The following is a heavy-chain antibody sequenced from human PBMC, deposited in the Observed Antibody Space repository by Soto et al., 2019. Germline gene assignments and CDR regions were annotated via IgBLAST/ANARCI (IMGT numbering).Heavy chain of an antibody. D-gene: IGHD4-17*01. CDR1: GFIFSDYG. J-gene: IGHJ4*02. CDR3: ARDSRSTVYGGPQF. V-gene: IGHV3-33*08. CDR2: IWYDGGEK. Sequence: QVQLVESGGGVVQPGRSLRLSCVASGFIFSDYGMHWVRQAPGKGLEGVAVIWYDGGEKHYADSVKGRFSISRDNSKNTLYLEMNGLRPEDTAFYYCARDSRSTVYGGPQFWGQGTLVTVSS.